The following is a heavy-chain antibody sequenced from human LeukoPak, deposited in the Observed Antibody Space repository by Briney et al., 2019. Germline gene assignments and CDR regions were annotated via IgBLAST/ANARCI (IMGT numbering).Heavy chain of an antibody. J-gene: IGHJ4*02. CDR2: ISGSGAST. D-gene: IGHD3-22*01. CDR1: GFTFSSYA. V-gene: IGHV3-23*01. Sequence: PGGSLRLSCAASGFTFSSYAMSWVRQAPGKGLEWVSTISGSGASTYYADSVKGRFTISRDNSKNTLYLQMNSLRAEDTAVYYCAKQPGSVVDSSGSRSRHWGQGTLVTVSS. CDR3: AKQPGSVVDSSGSRSRH.